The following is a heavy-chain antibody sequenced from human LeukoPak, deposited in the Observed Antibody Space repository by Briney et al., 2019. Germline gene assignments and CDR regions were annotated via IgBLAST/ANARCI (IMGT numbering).Heavy chain of an antibody. CDR2: ISSSGSTI. D-gene: IGHD3-3*01. V-gene: IGHV3-48*03. J-gene: IGHJ6*02. Sequence: GGSLRLSCAASGFTFSSYETNWVRQAPGKRLEWVSYISSSGSTIYYADSVKGRFTISRDNAKNSLYLQMNSLRAEDTAVYYCAREAARYYDFWSGSVDYYGMDVWGQGTTVTVSS. CDR1: GFTFSSYE. CDR3: AREAARYYDFWSGSVDYYGMDV.